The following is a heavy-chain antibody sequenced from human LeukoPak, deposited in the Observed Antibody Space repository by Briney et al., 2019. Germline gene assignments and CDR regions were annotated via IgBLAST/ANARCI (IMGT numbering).Heavy chain of an antibody. J-gene: IGHJ4*02. CDR2: ISYDGSNK. CDR3: AKDQSDYVWGSYRSTFDY. D-gene: IGHD3-16*02. CDR1: GFTFSSYV. Sequence: PGGSLRLSCAASGFTFSSYVMHWVRQAPGKGLEWVAIISYDGSNKYYADSVKGRFTISRDNSKNTLYLQMNSLRAEDTAVYYCAKDQSDYVWGSYRSTFDYWGQGTLVTVSS. V-gene: IGHV3-30*04.